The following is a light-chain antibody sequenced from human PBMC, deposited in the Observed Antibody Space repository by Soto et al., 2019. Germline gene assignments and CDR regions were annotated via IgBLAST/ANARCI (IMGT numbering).Light chain of an antibody. J-gene: IGKJ1*01. V-gene: IGKV3-15*01. CDR1: QNVNSN. CDR3: HHYNNWPRT. CDR2: GAS. Sequence: DIVMTQSPARLSVSPGEGATLSCRASQNVNSNLAWYQQKPGQAPRFLIYGASSRATGVPARFSGSGSGTEFTLTISSLQSEDFAVYYCHHYNNWPRTFGQGTKVDIK.